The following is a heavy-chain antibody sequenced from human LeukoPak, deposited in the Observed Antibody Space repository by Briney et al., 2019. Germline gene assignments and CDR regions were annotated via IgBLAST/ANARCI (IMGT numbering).Heavy chain of an antibody. Sequence: PSETLSLTCAVYGGSFSGYYWSWIRQPPGKGLEWIGEINHSGSTNYNPSLKSRVTISVDTSKNQFPLKLSSVTAADTAVYYCARGGSDIVVVVAATANWFDPWGQGTLVTVSS. CDR1: GGSFSGYY. V-gene: IGHV4-34*01. CDR3: ARGGSDIVVVVAATANWFDP. J-gene: IGHJ5*02. CDR2: INHSGST. D-gene: IGHD2-15*01.